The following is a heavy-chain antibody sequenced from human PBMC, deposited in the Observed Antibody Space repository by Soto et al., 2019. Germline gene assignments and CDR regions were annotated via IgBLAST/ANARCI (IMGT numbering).Heavy chain of an antibody. CDR1: GFTFSSYA. J-gene: IGHJ6*03. CDR3: AKSSTWAHYYYMDV. D-gene: IGHD2-2*01. V-gene: IGHV3-23*01. CDR2: ISGSGDST. Sequence: GGSLRLSCATSGFTFSSYAMSWVRQAPGKGLEWVSVISGSGDSTNYADSVKDRFTISRDNSKNSLYLQMNSLRVEDTAVYYCAKSSTWAHYYYMDVWGKGTTVTVSS.